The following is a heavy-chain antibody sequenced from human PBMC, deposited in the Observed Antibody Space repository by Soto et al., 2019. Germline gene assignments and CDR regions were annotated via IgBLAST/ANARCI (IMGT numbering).Heavy chain of an antibody. CDR1: GFTFSNYG. D-gene: IGHD1-26*01. CDR3: AKKSGVGATCYFDN. CDR2: LPEIGTNT. V-gene: IGHV3-23*01. Sequence: PGGSLRLSCAASGFTFSNYGMSWVRQAPGKGLEWVSALPEIGTNTYYADSVKGRLTISRDNSKNTLFLQRDNLRAGDTAVYYCAKKSGVGATCYFDNWGQGTMVTVSS. J-gene: IGHJ4*02.